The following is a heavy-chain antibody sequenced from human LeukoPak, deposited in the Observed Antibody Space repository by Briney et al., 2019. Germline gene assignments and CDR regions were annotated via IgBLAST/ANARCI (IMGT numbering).Heavy chain of an antibody. CDR2: ISGSGGST. J-gene: IGHJ4*02. CDR1: GFTFSSYA. CDR3: AKDCCSGGSCYSFDY. Sequence: GGSLRLSCAASGFTFSSYAMSWVRQAPGKGLEWDSAISGSGGSTYYADSVKGRFTISRDNSKNTLYLQMNSLRAGDTAVYYCAKDCCSGGSCYSFDYWGQGTLVTVSS. V-gene: IGHV3-23*01. D-gene: IGHD2-15*01.